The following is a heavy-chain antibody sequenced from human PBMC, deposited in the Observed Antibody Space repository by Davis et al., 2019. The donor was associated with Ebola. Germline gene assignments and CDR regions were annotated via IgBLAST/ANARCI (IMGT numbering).Heavy chain of an antibody. J-gene: IGHJ6*02. CDR1: GFTFSSYG. CDR3: AKIVGDDYGANYYYYGMDV. D-gene: IGHD4-17*01. Sequence: PGGSLRLSCAASGFTFSSYGMHWVRQAPGKGLEWVAVIWYDGSNKYYADSVKGRFTISRDNSKNTLYLQMNSLRAEDTAVYYCAKIVGDDYGANYYYYGMDVWGQGTTVTVSS. CDR2: IWYDGSNK. V-gene: IGHV3-33*06.